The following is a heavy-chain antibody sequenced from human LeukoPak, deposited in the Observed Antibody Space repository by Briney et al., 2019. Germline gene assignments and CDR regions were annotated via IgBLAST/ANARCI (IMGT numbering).Heavy chain of an antibody. D-gene: IGHD1-26*01. V-gene: IGHV3-66*02. J-gene: IGHJ4*02. Sequence: GGSLRLSCAASGFTVSSSYMSWVRQALGKGLEWVSVIYSGGNTYYADSVKGRFTISRDNSKNTLYLQMNSLRVEDTAVYYCARENSGSLDYWGQGTLVTVSS. CDR3: ARENSGSLDY. CDR2: IYSGGNT. CDR1: GFTVSSSY.